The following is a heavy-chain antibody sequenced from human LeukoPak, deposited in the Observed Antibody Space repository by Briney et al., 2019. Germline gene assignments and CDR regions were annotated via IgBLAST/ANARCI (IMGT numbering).Heavy chain of an antibody. D-gene: IGHD3-22*01. CDR2: IRYDGSNK. CDR1: GFTFSSYG. Sequence: GGSLRLSCAASGFTFSSYGMHWVRQAPGKGLEWVAFIRYDGSNKYYADSVKGRFTISRDNPKNTLYLQMNSLRAEDTAVYYCAKPTADYYDSSGFDYWGQGTLVTVSS. CDR3: AKPTADYYDSSGFDY. J-gene: IGHJ4*02. V-gene: IGHV3-30*02.